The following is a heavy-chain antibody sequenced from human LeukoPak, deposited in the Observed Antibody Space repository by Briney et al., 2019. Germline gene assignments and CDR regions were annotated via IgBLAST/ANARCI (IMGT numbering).Heavy chain of an antibody. CDR1: GYTFTGYY. CDR2: INPNSGGT. V-gene: IGHV1-2*02. J-gene: IGHJ5*02. Sequence: GASVKVSCKASGYTFTGYYMHWVRQAPGQGLEWMGWINPNSGGTNYAQKFQGRVTMTRDASISIAYMELSRLRSDDTAVYYCARDRDPVGFDPWGQGTLVTVSS. CDR3: ARDRDPVGFDP. D-gene: IGHD3-10*01.